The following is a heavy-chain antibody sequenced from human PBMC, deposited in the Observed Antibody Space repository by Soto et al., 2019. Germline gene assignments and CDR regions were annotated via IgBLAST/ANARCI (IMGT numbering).Heavy chain of an antibody. CDR1: GGPFISNA. CDR2: IIPMFGRV. CDR3: ARDHDDSSGYFPDYFGMDV. V-gene: IGHV1-69*13. J-gene: IGHJ6*02. D-gene: IGHD3-22*01. Sequence: GASVKVSCKASGGPFISNALSWVRQAPGQGLEWMGGIIPMFGRVNYAQKFQGRLTITADESTSTAYMELSSLRSEDTAMYYCARDHDDSSGYFPDYFGMDVWGQGTTVTVSS.